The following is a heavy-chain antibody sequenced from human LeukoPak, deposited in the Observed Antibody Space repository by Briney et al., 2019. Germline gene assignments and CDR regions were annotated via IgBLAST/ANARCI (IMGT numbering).Heavy chain of an antibody. CDR3: ARIVSGSYGAFDI. J-gene: IGHJ3*02. Sequence: SVKVSCKASGGTFSSYAISWVRQAPGQGLEWMGGIIPIFGTANYAQKFQGRVTITADESTSTAYMELSSLRSEDTAEYYCARIVSGSYGAFDIWGQGTMVTVSS. CDR2: IIPIFGTA. CDR1: GGTFSSYA. D-gene: IGHD1-26*01. V-gene: IGHV1-69*13.